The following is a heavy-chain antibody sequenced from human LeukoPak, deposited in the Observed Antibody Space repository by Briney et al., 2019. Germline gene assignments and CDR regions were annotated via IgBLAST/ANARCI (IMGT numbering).Heavy chain of an antibody. J-gene: IGHJ4*02. D-gene: IGHD1-26*01. V-gene: IGHV3-30*03. CDR1: GFTFSNYD. CDR3: ARYSGIIKTFDY. CDR2: ISHDGSKK. Sequence: GGSLRLSCTASGFTFSNYDMHWVRQAPGKGLEWVALISHDGSKKYFADSVKGRLTISRDNSKNTLYLQLNSLGAEDTAMYYCARYSGIIKTFDYWGQGTLVTVSS.